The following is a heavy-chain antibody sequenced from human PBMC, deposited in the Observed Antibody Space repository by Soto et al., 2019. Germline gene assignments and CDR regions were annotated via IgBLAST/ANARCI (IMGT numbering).Heavy chain of an antibody. J-gene: IGHJ6*02. Sequence: QVQLQQWGAEVLKPSETLSLTCVVNGGSFSGYYWSWIRQPPGKGLEWIGEINDCGITDSNPSLESRVTISVDMSKNQFSLKLNSVTAADTAVYHCARGRSSVPDRRGIGYYGLDVWGQGTTVTVSS. CDR2: INDCGIT. V-gene: IGHV4-34*01. CDR1: GGSFSGYY. CDR3: ARGRSSVPDRRGIGYYGLDV. D-gene: IGHD3-3*01.